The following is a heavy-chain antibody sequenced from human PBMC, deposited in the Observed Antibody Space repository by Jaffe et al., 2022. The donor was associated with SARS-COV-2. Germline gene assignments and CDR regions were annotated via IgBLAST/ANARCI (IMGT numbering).Heavy chain of an antibody. CDR3: AKVERGGWYGDLDY. V-gene: IGHV3-30*18. Sequence: QVQLVESGGGVVQPGRSLRLSCAASGFTFSSYGMHWVRQAPGKGLEWVAVISYDGSNKYYADSVKGRFTISRDNSKNTLYLQMNSLRAEDTAVYYCAKVERGGWYGDLDYWGQGTLVTVSS. CDR1: GFTFSSYG. J-gene: IGHJ4*02. D-gene: IGHD6-19*01. CDR2: ISYDGSNK.